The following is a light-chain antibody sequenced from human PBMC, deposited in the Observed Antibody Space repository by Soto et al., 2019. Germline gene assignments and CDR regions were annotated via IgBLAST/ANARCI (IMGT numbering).Light chain of an antibody. CDR2: EVS. V-gene: IGLV2-23*02. Sequence: QSVLTQPASVSGSPGQSITISCTETSSDVGSYNLVSWYQQHPGKAPKLMIYEVSKRPSGVSNRFSGSKPGNTASLTISELQAEDAADYYCCSYAGSRVFGTGTKVTVL. J-gene: IGLJ1*01. CDR1: SSDVGSYNL. CDR3: CSYAGSRV.